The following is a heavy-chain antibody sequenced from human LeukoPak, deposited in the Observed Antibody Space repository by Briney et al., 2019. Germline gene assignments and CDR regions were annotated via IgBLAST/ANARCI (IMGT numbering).Heavy chain of an antibody. CDR3: ARGNEVTMVRGAFDY. V-gene: IGHV3-33*01. CDR2: IWYDGSNK. D-gene: IGHD3-10*01. Sequence: PGGSLRLSCAASGFTFSSYGMHWVRQAPGKGLEWVAVIWYDGSNKYYADSVKGRFTISRDNSKNTLYLQMNSLRAEDTAVYYCARGNEVTMVRGAFDYWGQGTLVTVSS. CDR1: GFTFSSYG. J-gene: IGHJ4*02.